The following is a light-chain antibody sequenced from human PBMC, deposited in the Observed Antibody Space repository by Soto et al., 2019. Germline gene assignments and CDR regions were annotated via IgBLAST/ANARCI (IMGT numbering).Light chain of an antibody. CDR1: SSDVGGYNY. CDR2: DVS. Sequence: QSALTQPASVSGSPGQSITISCTGTSSDVGGYNYVSWYQQHPGQAPKLMIYDVSNRPSGVSNRFSGSKSGNTASLTISGLQGEDEVDYYCSSYTSSSTLVVFGGGTKLTVL. V-gene: IGLV2-14*01. CDR3: SSYTSSSTLVV. J-gene: IGLJ2*01.